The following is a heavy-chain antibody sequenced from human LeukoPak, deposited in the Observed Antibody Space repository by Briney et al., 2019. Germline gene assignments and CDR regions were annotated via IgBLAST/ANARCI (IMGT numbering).Heavy chain of an antibody. CDR2: IYYSGST. Sequence: PSETLSLTCTVSGGSISSSSYYWGWIRQPPGKGLEWIGSIYYSGSTYYNPSLKSRVTISVDTSKNQFSLKLSSVTAADTAVYYCARDGYYDTYGDAFDIWGQGTMVTVSS. CDR3: ARDGYYDTYGDAFDI. J-gene: IGHJ3*02. V-gene: IGHV4-39*07. D-gene: IGHD3-22*01. CDR1: GGSISSSSYY.